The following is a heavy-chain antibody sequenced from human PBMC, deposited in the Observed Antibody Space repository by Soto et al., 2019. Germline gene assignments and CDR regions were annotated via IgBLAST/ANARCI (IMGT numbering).Heavy chain of an antibody. CDR1: GFTFSSYG. D-gene: IGHD3-16*01. CDR3: ARDLGDNLCYYYGMDV. CDR2: IWYDGSNK. J-gene: IGHJ6*02. V-gene: IGHV3-33*01. Sequence: QVQLVESGGGVVQPGRSLRLSCAASGFTFSSYGMHWVRQAPGKGLEWVEVIWYDGSNKYYADSVKRRFTISRANSKPTLHLQMTSLSAEDTAVYYCARDLGDNLCYYYGMDVWGQGTTVTVSS.